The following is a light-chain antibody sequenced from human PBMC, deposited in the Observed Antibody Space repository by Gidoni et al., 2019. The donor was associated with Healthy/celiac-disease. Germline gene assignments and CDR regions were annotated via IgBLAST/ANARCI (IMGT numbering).Light chain of an antibody. Sequence: DIQITQSPSSLSASVGDRVTITCRASQSISSYLNWYQQKPEKAPELLIYAASSLQSGVPSRYSGSGSGTDFTLTISSLQPEDFATYDCQQSYSTPLLTFGGGTKVEIK. CDR1: QSISSY. V-gene: IGKV1-39*01. J-gene: IGKJ4*01. CDR2: AAS. CDR3: QQSYSTPLLT.